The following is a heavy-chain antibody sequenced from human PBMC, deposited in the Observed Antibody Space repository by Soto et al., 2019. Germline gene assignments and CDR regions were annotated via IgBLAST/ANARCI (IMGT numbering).Heavy chain of an antibody. CDR1: GFTFSSYW. V-gene: IGHV3-74*01. J-gene: IGHJ1*01. Sequence: EVQLVESGGGLVKPGGSLRLSCVASGFTFSSYWMHWVRQAPGKGLVWVSSISNDGSSTSYADPGKGRFTISRDNAKNTLYVQMNSLRAEDTVVYYCARLPKKSTQNWGQGTLVIVSP. CDR3: ARLPKKSTQN. CDR2: ISNDGSST.